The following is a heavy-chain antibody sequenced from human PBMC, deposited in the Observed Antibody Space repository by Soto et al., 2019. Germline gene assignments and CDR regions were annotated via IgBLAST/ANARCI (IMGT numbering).Heavy chain of an antibody. CDR2: INAGNGNT. V-gene: IGHV1-3*01. D-gene: IGHD3-9*01. J-gene: IGHJ5*02. CDR1: GYTFTSYA. Sequence: ASVKVSCKASGYTFTSYAMHWVRQAPGQRLEWMGWINAGNGNTKYSQKFQGRVTITRDTSASTAYMELSSLRSEGTAVYYCATDTITTNSHWLIPNNWFDTWGQGTLVTVSS. CDR3: ATDTITTNSHWLIPNNWFDT.